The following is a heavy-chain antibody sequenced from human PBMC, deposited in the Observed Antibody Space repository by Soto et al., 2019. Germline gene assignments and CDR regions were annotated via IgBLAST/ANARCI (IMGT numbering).Heavy chain of an antibody. CDR1: GFTFSSYG. D-gene: IGHD3-16*02. Sequence: LRLSCAASGFTFSSYGMHWVRQAPGKGLEWVAIVSYDGSNKYYTDSVKGRFTISRDNSRNTLYLQMNSLRADDTAVYYCAKALGELSPESYDYWGQGTLVTVSS. V-gene: IGHV3-30*18. CDR3: AKALGELSPESYDY. J-gene: IGHJ4*02. CDR2: VSYDGSNK.